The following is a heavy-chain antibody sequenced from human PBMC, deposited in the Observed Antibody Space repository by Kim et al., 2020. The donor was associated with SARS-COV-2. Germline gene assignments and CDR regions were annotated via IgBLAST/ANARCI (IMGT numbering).Heavy chain of an antibody. CDR3: AKTHFWSGSNWFDP. D-gene: IGHD3-3*01. J-gene: IGHJ5*02. Sequence: APKFQGRVTITADESTSTAYMELSSLRSEDTAVYYCAKTHFWSGSNWFDPWGQGTLVTVSS. V-gene: IGHV1-69*01.